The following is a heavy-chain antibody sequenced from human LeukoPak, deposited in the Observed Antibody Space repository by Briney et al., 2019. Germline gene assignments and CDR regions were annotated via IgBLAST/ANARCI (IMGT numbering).Heavy chain of an antibody. CDR1: GFTFSSYS. CDR2: ISSSSSTI. Sequence: PGGSLRLSCAASGFTFSSYSMNWVRQAPGKGLEWVSYISSSSSTIYYADSVKGRFTISRDNAKNSLYLQMNSLRAEDTAVYYCARDEYSSGWGFDYWGQGTLVTVSS. V-gene: IGHV3-48*01. D-gene: IGHD6-19*01. J-gene: IGHJ4*02. CDR3: ARDEYSSGWGFDY.